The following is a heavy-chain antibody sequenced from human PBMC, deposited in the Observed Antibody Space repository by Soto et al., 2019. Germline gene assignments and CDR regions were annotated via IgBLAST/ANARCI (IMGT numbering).Heavy chain of an antibody. D-gene: IGHD3-22*01. Sequence: PGGSLRLSCAASGFSFSSYIMNWVRQAPGKGLEWVSYISDSSGTIYYSDSVKGRFTVSRDNAKNSLYLKMDSLGDQDTAVYYCARASGYYDVSGYYGACYHYGLDVWGRGTTVTVSS. CDR3: ARASGYYDVSGYYGACYHYGLDV. V-gene: IGHV3-48*02. CDR2: ISDSSGTI. J-gene: IGHJ6*02. CDR1: GFSFSSYI.